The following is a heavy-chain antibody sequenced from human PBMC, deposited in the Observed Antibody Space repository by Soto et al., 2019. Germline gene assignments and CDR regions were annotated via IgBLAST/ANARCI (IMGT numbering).Heavy chain of an antibody. CDR1: GYSLTSYD. D-gene: IGHD3-3*01. Sequence: ASVKVSCKASGYSLTSYDMNWVRQAPGQGLEWMGWINFNSGNTGYAQKFQGRLTMTRNTSKSTAYMELSSLRYEDTAVYYCARGYYDKWGQGTLVTVSS. J-gene: IGHJ4*02. V-gene: IGHV1-8*01. CDR2: INFNSGNT. CDR3: ARGYYDK.